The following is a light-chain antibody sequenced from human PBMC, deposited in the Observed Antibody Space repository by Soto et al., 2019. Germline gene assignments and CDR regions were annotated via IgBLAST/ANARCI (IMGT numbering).Light chain of an antibody. Sequence: EIMLTQSPGTLSLSPGERATLSCRASQSVSSSYLAWYQQKPGQAPRLLIYGASSRATGIPDRFSGSGSGTDFTLTISRLEPEDFAVYYCQQYGRSPPTFGPGTTVDIK. CDR2: GAS. J-gene: IGKJ3*01. CDR3: QQYGRSPPT. CDR1: QSVSSSY. V-gene: IGKV3-20*01.